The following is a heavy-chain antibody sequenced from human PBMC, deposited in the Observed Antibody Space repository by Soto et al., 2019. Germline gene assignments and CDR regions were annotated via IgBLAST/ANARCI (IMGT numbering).Heavy chain of an antibody. CDR1: GGTFSSYA. Sequence: SVKVSCKASGGTFSSYAISWVRQAPGQGLEWMGGIIPIFGTANYAQKFQGRVTITADESTSTAYMELSSLRSEDTAVYYCASPTYYDFWSGHNLNYGMDVWGQGTTVTVSS. D-gene: IGHD3-3*01. V-gene: IGHV1-69*13. CDR2: IIPIFGTA. CDR3: ASPTYYDFWSGHNLNYGMDV. J-gene: IGHJ6*02.